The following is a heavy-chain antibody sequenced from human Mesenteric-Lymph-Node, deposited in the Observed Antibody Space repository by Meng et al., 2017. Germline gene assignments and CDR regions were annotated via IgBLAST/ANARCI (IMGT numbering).Heavy chain of an antibody. Sequence: GESLKISCAASGFIFSSYEMNWVRQAPGKGLEWVSYISSSGATRYHADSVVGRFTISRDNAKNSLYLQMNSLRAEDTAVYYCASPIDSRGHISWAFDIWGQGTMVTVSS. V-gene: IGHV3-48*03. D-gene: IGHD3-22*01. CDR1: GFIFSSYE. CDR3: ASPIDSRGHISWAFDI. CDR2: ISSSGATR. J-gene: IGHJ3*02.